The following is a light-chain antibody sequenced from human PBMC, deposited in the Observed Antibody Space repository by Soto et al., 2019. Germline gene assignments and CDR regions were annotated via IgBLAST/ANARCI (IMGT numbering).Light chain of an antibody. V-gene: IGKV1-9*01. CDR1: QAIGHY. CDR3: QQLNTYPLT. J-gene: IGKJ4*02. Sequence: DIQLTQSPSFLSASVGDRVTITCRASQAIGHYLAWYQQRPGTAPNLLISAASTLQSGVPSRFSGSGSGTEFPLTISSPQPADFATYYCQQLNTYPLTFGGGTRVEL. CDR2: AAS.